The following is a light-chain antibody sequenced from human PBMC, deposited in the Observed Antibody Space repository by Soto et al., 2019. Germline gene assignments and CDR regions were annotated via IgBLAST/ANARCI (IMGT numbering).Light chain of an antibody. CDR2: GAR. V-gene: IGKV3-20*01. Sequence: EIVLTQSPGTLSLSPGERATLSCRASQSVSSTYLAWYQQKPGQAPRLLIYGARSRATGIPDRFSGSGSGTDFTLTINRLEPEDFAVYYCQQVGSSPRTFGQGTKLEIK. J-gene: IGKJ2*01. CDR1: QSVSSTY. CDR3: QQVGSSPRT.